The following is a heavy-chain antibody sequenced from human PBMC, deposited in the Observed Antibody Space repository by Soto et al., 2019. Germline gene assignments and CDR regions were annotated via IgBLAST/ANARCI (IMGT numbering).Heavy chain of an antibody. CDR2: ISSSGTFK. CDR3: ARDPPHGGTSSWDADS. CDR1: GCIFTSNS. V-gene: IGHV3-21*01. Sequence: PGGSLRLSCAASGCIFTSNSISWVRQVPGKGLQWLSSISSSGTFKSYGDSVKGRFTISRDNAKNSLFLQMNNLRGEDTGLYYCARDPPHGGTSSWDADSWGQGTLVTVSS. D-gene: IGHD2-15*01. J-gene: IGHJ4*02.